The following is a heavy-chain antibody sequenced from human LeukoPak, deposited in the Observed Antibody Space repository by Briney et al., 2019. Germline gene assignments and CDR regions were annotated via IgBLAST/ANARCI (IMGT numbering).Heavy chain of an antibody. CDR1: GFIVSSNY. J-gene: IGHJ4*02. V-gene: IGHV3-23*01. CDR2: ISGSGGST. Sequence: GGSLRLSCALSGFIVSSNYMSWVRQAPGKGLEWVSVISGSGGSTYYADSVKGRFTISRDNSKNTLYLQMNSLRAEDTAVYYCAKDQAPAVYWGQGTLVTVSS. CDR3: AKDQAPAVY.